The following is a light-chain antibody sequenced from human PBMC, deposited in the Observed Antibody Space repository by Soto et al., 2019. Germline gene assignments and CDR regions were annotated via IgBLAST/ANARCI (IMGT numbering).Light chain of an antibody. Sequence: EIVLTQSLATLSLYPGDRATLSCRASQSVSRYLAWFQQKPGQTPRLLIYGASNRATGIPDRFSGSGSGTDSTLTISSLEPEDFAVYYCQQRINWPITFGQGRLLEVK. J-gene: IGKJ5*01. CDR1: QSVSRY. V-gene: IGKV3-11*01. CDR2: GAS. CDR3: QQRINWPIT.